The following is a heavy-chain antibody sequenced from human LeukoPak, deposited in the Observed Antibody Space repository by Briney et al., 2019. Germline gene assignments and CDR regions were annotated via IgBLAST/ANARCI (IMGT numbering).Heavy chain of an antibody. V-gene: IGHV1-2*02. CDR3: SRSWGYCSSTSCYWSYYFDY. J-gene: IGHJ4*02. CDR1: GYTFTGYY. D-gene: IGHD2-2*01. Sequence: EASVTVSFTASGYTFTGYYMHWVRQAPGQGLGWMGWINPNSGGTNYEQKFQGRVTMTRDTSISTAYMELRRLRSDDTAVYYCSRSWGYCSSTSCYWSYYFDYWGQGTLVTVSS. CDR2: INPNSGGT.